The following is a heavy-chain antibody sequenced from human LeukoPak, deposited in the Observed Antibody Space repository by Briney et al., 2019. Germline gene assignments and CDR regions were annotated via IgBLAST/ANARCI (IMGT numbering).Heavy chain of an antibody. D-gene: IGHD5-18*01. CDR2: INPSGGST. CDR3: ARDSLKYSYGWIHDY. V-gene: IGHV1-46*01. CDR1: GYTFTIYY. J-gene: IGHJ4*02. Sequence: ASVKVSCKGSGYTFTIYYMHWVRHAPAQGLGLMGIINPSGGSTSNSQKFQGRVTITRDMSTSTDYMVLLSLRSEDTAVYYCARDSLKYSYGWIHDYWGQGPLVTVSS.